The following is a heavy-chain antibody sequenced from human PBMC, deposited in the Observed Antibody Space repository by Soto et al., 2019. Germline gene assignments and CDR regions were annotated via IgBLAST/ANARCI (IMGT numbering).Heavy chain of an antibody. CDR3: AHTAGSSGWAIMDY. V-gene: IGHV2-5*02. CDR2: IHWDDDK. Sequence: QITLKESGPPQVKPTQTLTLTCTVSGFSLSTIGVGVGWIRQPPGKALEWLALIHWDDDKCYSPSLKRRLTLSKATTKNQVVLTMPNMDPVDTAKYYCAHTAGSSGWAIMDYWGQGTLVTVSS. CDR1: GFSLSTIGVG. D-gene: IGHD6-19*01. J-gene: IGHJ4*02.